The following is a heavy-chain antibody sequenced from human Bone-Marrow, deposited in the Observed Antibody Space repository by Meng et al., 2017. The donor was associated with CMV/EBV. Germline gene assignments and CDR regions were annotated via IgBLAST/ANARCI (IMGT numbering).Heavy chain of an antibody. V-gene: IGHV3-48*03. CDR2: IGSSGTNI. CDR3: ARDKVVVVPAPLFGMDV. D-gene: IGHD2-2*01. CDR1: GFSFSSHE. J-gene: IGHJ6*02. Sequence: GESLKISCAGSGFSFSSHEMNWVRQAPGKGLEWISYIGSSGTNIYYADSVRGRFTVSRDNAKNSLYLQMNSLTVEDTGVYYWARDKVVVVPAPLFGMDVWGQGTTVTVSS.